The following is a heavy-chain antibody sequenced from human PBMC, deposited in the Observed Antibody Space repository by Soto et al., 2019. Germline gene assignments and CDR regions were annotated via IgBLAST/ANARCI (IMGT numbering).Heavy chain of an antibody. D-gene: IGHD2-21*02. V-gene: IGHV5-51*01. CDR2: IYPGDSDT. CDR1: GYSFTSYW. Sequence: LGESLKISCKVSGYSFTSYWIGWVRQMPGKGLEWMGIIYPGDSDTRYSPSFQGQVTISADKSISTAYLQWSSLKASDTAMYYCARQSDCGGDCYYYYYYGMDVWGQGTTVTVSS. J-gene: IGHJ6*02. CDR3: ARQSDCGGDCYYYYYYGMDV.